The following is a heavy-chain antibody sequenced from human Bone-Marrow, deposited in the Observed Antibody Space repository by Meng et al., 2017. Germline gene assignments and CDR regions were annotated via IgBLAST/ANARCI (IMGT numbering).Heavy chain of an antibody. V-gene: IGHV1-69*05. J-gene: IGHJ4*02. CDR1: VDSFWCYA. D-gene: IGHD6-19*01. Sequence: SVKVLCTGPVDSFWCYAIERVRQAPGQLHEWRVRIKHICSTANYAQTVPGKVTIHTDESKSTAYMELRSLRSEDTAVYYCARAHLPHWYSSGWSYFDYWGQGTLVTVSS. CDR2: IKHICSTA. CDR3: ARAHLPHWYSSGWSYFDY.